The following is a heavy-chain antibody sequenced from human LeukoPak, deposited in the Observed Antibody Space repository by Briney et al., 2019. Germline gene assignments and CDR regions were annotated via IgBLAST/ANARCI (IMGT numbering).Heavy chain of an antibody. V-gene: IGHV4-39*01. D-gene: IGHD3-22*01. CDR1: GGSISSSSYY. J-gene: IGHJ5*02. CDR2: IYYSGST. CDR3: ARPRYYYDSSGYYMTFNWFDP. Sequence: SETLSLTCTVSGGSISSSSYYWGWIRQPPGKGLEWIGRIYYSGSTYYNPSLKSRVTISVDTAKNQFSLKLSSGTVADTAVYYCARPRYYYDSSGYYMTFNWFDPWGQGTLVTVSS.